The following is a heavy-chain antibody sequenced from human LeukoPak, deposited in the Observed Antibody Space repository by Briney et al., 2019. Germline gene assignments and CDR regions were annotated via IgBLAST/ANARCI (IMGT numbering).Heavy chain of an antibody. CDR1: GYTFTSYG. Sequence: ASVKVSCKASGYTFTSYGISWVRQAPGQGLERMGWISAYNGNTNYAQKLQGRVTMTTDTSTGTAYMELRSLRSDDTAVYYCARDPSPRTNYYGSGSYQSPFDYWGQGTLVTVSS. J-gene: IGHJ4*02. CDR2: ISAYNGNT. CDR3: ARDPSPRTNYYGSGSYQSPFDY. V-gene: IGHV1-18*01. D-gene: IGHD3-10*01.